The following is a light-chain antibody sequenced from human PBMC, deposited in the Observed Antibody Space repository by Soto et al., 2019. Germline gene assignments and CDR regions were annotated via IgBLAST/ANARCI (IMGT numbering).Light chain of an antibody. CDR3: SSFTSNRIYV. J-gene: IGLJ1*01. CDR2: GVT. Sequence: QSALTQPTSVSGSPGQSITISCTGNHNDIGTYDYVSWYQQHPGRAPRLLIYGVTTRPSGISDRFSASKSGHTASLTISGLQPADEADYYCSSFTSNRIYVFGPGTKLTVL. CDR1: HNDIGTYDY. V-gene: IGLV2-14*03.